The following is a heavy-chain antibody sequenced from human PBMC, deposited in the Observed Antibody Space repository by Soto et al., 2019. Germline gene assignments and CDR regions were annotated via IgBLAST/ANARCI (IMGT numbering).Heavy chain of an antibody. CDR2: IYNSGST. CDR1: GGSISSYY. V-gene: IGHV4-59*08. J-gene: IGHJ5*02. CDR3: ARHAMMYASRASLDP. Sequence: SETLSLTCTVSGGSISSYYWSWIRQPPGKGLEWIGYIYNSGSTNYNPSLKSRVTISVDTSKNQFSLKLSSVTAADAVVYYCARHAMMYASRASLDPWGQGTLVTVSS. D-gene: IGHD2-8*01.